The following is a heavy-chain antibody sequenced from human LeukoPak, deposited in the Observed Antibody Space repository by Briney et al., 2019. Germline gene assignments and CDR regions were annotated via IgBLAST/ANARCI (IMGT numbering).Heavy chain of an antibody. J-gene: IGHJ4*02. CDR2: IYYRGST. Sequence: SEPLSLTCTVFGGSISSSSYYWGRIRQPPGKGLEWIGSIYYRGSTYYNPSLKSRVTIPVDTSNIQFALKLSAVTAADASVYDCARLGRAAAGLFDYWGQGTLVTVSS. CDR3: ARLGRAAAGLFDY. V-gene: IGHV4-39*01. CDR1: GGSISSSSYY. D-gene: IGHD6-13*01.